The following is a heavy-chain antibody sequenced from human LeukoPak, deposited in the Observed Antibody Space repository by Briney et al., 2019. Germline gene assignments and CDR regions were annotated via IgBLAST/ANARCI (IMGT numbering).Heavy chain of an antibody. D-gene: IGHD6-13*01. CDR2: IYYSGTA. J-gene: IGHJ4*02. CDR3: ARGLGGSWYYFDY. Sequence: SETLSLTCTVSGGSLSGYYWSWIRQPPGKGLEWIGYIYYSGTAHYNPSLKSRVTISVDTSNNQFSLNLGSVTAADSAVYFCARGLGGSWYYFDYWGQGALVTVSS. CDR1: GGSLSGYY. V-gene: IGHV4-59*01.